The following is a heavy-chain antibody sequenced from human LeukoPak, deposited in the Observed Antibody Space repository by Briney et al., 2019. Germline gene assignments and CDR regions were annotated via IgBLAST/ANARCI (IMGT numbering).Heavy chain of an antibody. D-gene: IGHD2-2*01. Sequence: PGGSLRLSCAASGFTFSSYAMSWVRQAPGKGLEWVSAISGSGGSTYYADSVKGRFTISRDNSKNTLYLQMNSLRAEDTAVYYCARSSPIVVVPAGQEGNWFDPWGQGTLVTVSS. CDR2: ISGSGGST. CDR3: ARSSPIVVVPAGQEGNWFDP. J-gene: IGHJ5*02. V-gene: IGHV3-23*01. CDR1: GFTFSSYA.